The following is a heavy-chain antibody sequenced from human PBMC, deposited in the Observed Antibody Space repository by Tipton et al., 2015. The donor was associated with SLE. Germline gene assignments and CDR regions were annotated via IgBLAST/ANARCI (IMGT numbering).Heavy chain of an antibody. J-gene: IGHJ4*02. CDR2: IIPIFGTA. V-gene: IGHV1-69*01. CDR3: ARANPIAAAGIDFDY. D-gene: IGHD6-13*01. CDR1: GGTFGSYA. Sequence: QVQLVQSGAEVKKPGSSVKVSCKASGGTFGSYAISWVRQAPGQGLEWMGGIIPIFGTANYAQKFQGRVTITTDESTSTAYMELSSRRSEDTAVYYCARANPIAAAGIDFDYWGQGTLVTVSS.